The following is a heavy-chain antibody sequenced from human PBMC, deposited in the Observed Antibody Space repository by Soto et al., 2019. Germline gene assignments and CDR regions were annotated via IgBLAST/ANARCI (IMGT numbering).Heavy chain of an antibody. CDR1: GGSISSGG. Sequence: PSETLSLTCTVSGGSISSGGWSWIRQHPGKGLEWIGYIYYSVITNYSPSLKSRVSISADTSRNQFSLKVSSVTAADTAVYYCARGWDANSWGQGALVTVSS. CDR2: IYYSVIT. V-gene: IGHV4-61*08. D-gene: IGHD6-19*01. CDR3: ARGWDANS. J-gene: IGHJ4*02.